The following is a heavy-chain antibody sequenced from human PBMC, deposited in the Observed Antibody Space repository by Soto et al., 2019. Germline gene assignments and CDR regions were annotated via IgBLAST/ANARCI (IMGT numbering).Heavy chain of an antibody. V-gene: IGHV5-51*01. D-gene: IGHD2-8*01. J-gene: IGHJ6*02. CDR3: ARLGCMSASCDFGTRYGMDV. Sequence: PGESLKISCKGFGYRFTSYWIGWVRQMPGKGLEWMGIINPYDSDTRYSPSFQGQVTISADKSISTVYLQWSSLKASDTAMYYCARLGCMSASCDFGTRYGMDVWGQGTTVTVSS. CDR1: GYRFTSYW. CDR2: INPYDSDT.